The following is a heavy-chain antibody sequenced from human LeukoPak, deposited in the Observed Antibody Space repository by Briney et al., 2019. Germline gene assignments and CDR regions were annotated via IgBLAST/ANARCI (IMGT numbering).Heavy chain of an antibody. J-gene: IGHJ2*01. V-gene: IGHV5-51*01. D-gene: IGHD3-3*01. CDR2: MYPGDSDT. Sequence: PGESLKISCKASGYIFTTYWIGWVRQMPGQGLEWMGIMYPGDSDTSYSPSFQGQVTISADKSISTAYLQWSSLKASDTAMYYCVLGPPESAFDWYFDLWGRGTLVTVSS. CDR1: GYIFTTYW. CDR3: VLGPPESAFDWYFDL.